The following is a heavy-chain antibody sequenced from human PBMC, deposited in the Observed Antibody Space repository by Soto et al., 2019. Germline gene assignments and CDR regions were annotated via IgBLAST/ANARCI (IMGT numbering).Heavy chain of an antibody. Sequence: SETLSLTCAVYGGSFSGYYWSWIRQPPGKGLEWIGEINHSGSTNYNPSLKSRVTISVDTSKNQFSLKLSPVTAADTAVYYCARSGGVTVYYYYGMDVWGQGTAVTVSS. J-gene: IGHJ6*02. D-gene: IGHD2-15*01. CDR3: ARSGGVTVYYYYGMDV. CDR2: INHSGST. CDR1: GGSFSGYY. V-gene: IGHV4-34*01.